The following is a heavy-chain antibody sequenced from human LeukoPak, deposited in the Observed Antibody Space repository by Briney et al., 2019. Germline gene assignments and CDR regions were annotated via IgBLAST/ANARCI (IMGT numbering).Heavy chain of an antibody. J-gene: IGHJ4*02. CDR1: GFTFSSYA. D-gene: IGHD6-19*01. CDR3: AQDLARPHSSGWYLVY. Sequence: GGSLRLSCAASGFTFSSYAMSWVRQAPGKGLEWVSAISGSGGSTYYADSVKGRFTISRDNSKNTLYLQMNSLRAEDTAVYYCAQDLARPHSSGWYLVYWGQGTLVTVSS. V-gene: IGHV3-23*01. CDR2: ISGSGGST.